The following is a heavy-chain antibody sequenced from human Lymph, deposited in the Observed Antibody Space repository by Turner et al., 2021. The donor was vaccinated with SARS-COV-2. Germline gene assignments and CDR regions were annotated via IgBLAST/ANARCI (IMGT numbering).Heavy chain of an antibody. Sequence: EVQLLESGGGLVEPGGFLRLSCAASGFTFSSYGLSWVRQAPGQGLEWVSVISGSGGSTYYADSVKGRFTISRDNSKNTLYLQMNSLRAEDTAVYYCAKDRVVPPAIWNYYYYYGMDVWGQGTTVTVSS. CDR1: GFTFSSYG. V-gene: IGHV3-23*01. J-gene: IGHJ6*02. D-gene: IGHD2-2*02. CDR3: AKDRVVPPAIWNYYYYYGMDV. CDR2: ISGSGGST.